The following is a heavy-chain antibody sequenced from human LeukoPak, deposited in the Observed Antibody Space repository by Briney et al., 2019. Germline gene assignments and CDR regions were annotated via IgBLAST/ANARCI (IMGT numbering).Heavy chain of an antibody. Sequence: SGPTLVKPTQTLTLTCTFSGFSLTTDGVAGGWIRQPPGKALELLALIYWDDDERYSPSLKRRLTVTKDTSKNQVLLTMTNIVHVDTATYYCTHGPISARPLGDYFGYWGQGTRVTVSS. D-gene: IGHD3-16*01. CDR2: IYWDDDE. V-gene: IGHV2-5*02. CDR3: THGPISARPLGDYFGY. CDR1: GFSLTTDGVA. J-gene: IGHJ4*02.